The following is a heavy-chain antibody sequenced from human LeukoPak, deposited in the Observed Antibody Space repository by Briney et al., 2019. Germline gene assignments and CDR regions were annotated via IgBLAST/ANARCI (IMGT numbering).Heavy chain of an antibody. CDR2: ISGSGSST. D-gene: IGHD3-10*01. V-gene: IGHV3-23*01. CDR3: AKDWFGELFVDY. J-gene: IGHJ4*02. Sequence: GGSLRLSCAASGFTFSTYAMSWVRQAPGKGLEWVSVISGSGSSTYYADSVKGRFTISRDNSKNTLYLQMNSLRAEDTAVYYCAKDWFGELFVDYWGQGTLVTVSS. CDR1: GFTFSTYA.